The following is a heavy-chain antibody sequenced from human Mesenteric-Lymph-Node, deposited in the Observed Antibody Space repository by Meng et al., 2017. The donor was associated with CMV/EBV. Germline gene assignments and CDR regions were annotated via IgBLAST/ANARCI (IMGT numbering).Heavy chain of an antibody. CDR3: ARGSSYDILTGYFDY. J-gene: IGHJ4*02. V-gene: IGHV4-34*01. CDR2: INHSGST. Sequence: QGPLNQWGAGLLKPSETLSVTCAVYGGSFSGYYWNWIRQSPEKGLEWIGEINHSGSTAYNPSFTSRIIISVDTSTNQISLNMSSVTAADTAVYYCARGSSYDILTGYFDYWGQGALVTVSS. D-gene: IGHD3-9*01. CDR1: GGSFSGYY.